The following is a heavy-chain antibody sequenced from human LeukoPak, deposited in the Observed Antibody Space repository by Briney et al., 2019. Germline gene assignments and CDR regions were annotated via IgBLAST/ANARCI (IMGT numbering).Heavy chain of an antibody. Sequence: GGSLRLSCAASGFTFSDYYMSWIRQAPGKGLEWVSYISSSGSTIYYADSVKGRFTISRDNAKNSLYLQMNSLRAEDTAVYYCARVLLGYDSMEFDPWGQGTLVTVSS. CDR3: ARVLLGYDSMEFDP. CDR1: GFTFSDYY. J-gene: IGHJ5*02. V-gene: IGHV3-11*01. CDR2: ISSSGSTI. D-gene: IGHD3-22*01.